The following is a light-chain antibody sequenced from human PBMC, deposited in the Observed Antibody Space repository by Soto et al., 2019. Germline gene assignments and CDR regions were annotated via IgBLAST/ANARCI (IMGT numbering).Light chain of an antibody. Sequence: QSALTQPASVSGSPGQSITISCTGTSSDIGAYNYVSWYQQHPGKAPKLMIYYVSNRPSGVSDRFSGSKSGNTASLTISGLQAEDEADYCCSSYTGSSSLGVFGGGTKLTVL. J-gene: IGLJ2*01. CDR1: SSDIGAYNY. CDR3: SSYTGSSSLGV. CDR2: YVS. V-gene: IGLV2-14*03.